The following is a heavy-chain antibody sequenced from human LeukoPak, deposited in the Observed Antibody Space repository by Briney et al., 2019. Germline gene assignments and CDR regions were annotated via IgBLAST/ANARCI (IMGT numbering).Heavy chain of an antibody. CDR1: GFTFSNAW. CDR3: AKGGIVVVPTDTDFDY. CDR2: ISGSGGST. V-gene: IGHV3-23*01. D-gene: IGHD2-2*01. Sequence: GGSLRLSCAASGFTFSNAWMSWVRQAPGKGLEWVSAISGSGGSTYYADSVKGRFTISRDNSKNTLYLQMNSLRAEDTAVYYCAKGGIVVVPTDTDFDYWGQGTLVTVSS. J-gene: IGHJ4*02.